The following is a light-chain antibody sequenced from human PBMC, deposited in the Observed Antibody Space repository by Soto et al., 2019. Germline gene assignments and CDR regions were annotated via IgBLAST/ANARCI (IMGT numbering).Light chain of an antibody. CDR1: QSVSSSY. Sequence: EIVLTQSPGTLSLSPGERATLSCRASQSVSSSYLAWYQQKPGQAPRLLIYGASSREAGIPDRFTGSGSGTEFTLTISRLEPEDFAVYYCQQYDTSRQTFGQGTKVDIK. V-gene: IGKV3-20*01. CDR3: QQYDTSRQT. J-gene: IGKJ1*01. CDR2: GAS.